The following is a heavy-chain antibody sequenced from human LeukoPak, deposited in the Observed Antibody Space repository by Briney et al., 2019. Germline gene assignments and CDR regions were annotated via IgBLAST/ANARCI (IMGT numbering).Heavy chain of an antibody. V-gene: IGHV1-3*01. CDR1: GYTFTNYA. Sequence: GASVKVSCKASGYTFTNYAMHWVRQAPGQRLEWMGWINAGNGNTKYSQSFQGRVTMTTDTSTSTAYMELRSPRSDDTAVYYCAREESPLNFDYWGQGTLVTVSS. J-gene: IGHJ4*02. CDR3: AREESPLNFDY. D-gene: IGHD3-16*01. CDR2: INAGNGNT.